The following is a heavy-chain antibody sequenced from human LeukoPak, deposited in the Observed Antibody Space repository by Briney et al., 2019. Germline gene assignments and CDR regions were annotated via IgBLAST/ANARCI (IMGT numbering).Heavy chain of an antibody. Sequence: GASVKVSCKASGYTFTGYYMHWVRQAPGQGLEWMGWINPNSGGTNYAQKFQGRVTMTRDTSISTAYMELSRLRSDDTAVYYCAREGYCSSTSCRNWFDPWGQGTLVTVSS. CDR1: GYTFTGYY. V-gene: IGHV1-2*02. CDR2: INPNSGGT. CDR3: AREGYCSSTSCRNWFDP. D-gene: IGHD2-2*01. J-gene: IGHJ5*02.